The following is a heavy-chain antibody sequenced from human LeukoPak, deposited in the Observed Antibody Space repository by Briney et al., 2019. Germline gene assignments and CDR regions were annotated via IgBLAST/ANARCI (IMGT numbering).Heavy chain of an antibody. CDR1: GFTFDDYG. CDR2: INWNGGST. CDR3: ARMKYDILTAYYFDY. V-gene: IGHV3-20*04. Sequence: GGSLRLSCAASGFTFDDYGMSWVRQAPGKGLEWVSGINWNGGSTGYADSVKGRFTISRDNAKNSLYLQMNSLRAEDTAVYYCARMKYDILTAYYFDYWGQGTLVTVSS. D-gene: IGHD3-9*01. J-gene: IGHJ4*02.